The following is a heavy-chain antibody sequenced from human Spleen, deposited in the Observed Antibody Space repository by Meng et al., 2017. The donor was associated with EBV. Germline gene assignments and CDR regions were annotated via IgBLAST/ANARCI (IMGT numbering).Heavy chain of an antibody. CDR2: IFRDDDK. CDR3: IHGSSTSGSYYSY. D-gene: IGHD3-10*01. J-gene: IGHJ1*01. V-gene: IGHV2-5*02. Sequence: HITLKESCPTLVKPTQTLPLTCSFSGFSLTTTGVGVGWIRQPPGKALEWLALIFRDDDKRYSPSLKSRLTITKDTSKNQVVLRMTSMDPVDTATYFCIHGSSTSGSYYSYWGQGTLVTVSS. CDR1: GFSLTTTGVG.